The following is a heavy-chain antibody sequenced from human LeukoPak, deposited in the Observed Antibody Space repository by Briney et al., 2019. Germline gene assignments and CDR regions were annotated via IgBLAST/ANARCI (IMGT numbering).Heavy chain of an antibody. Sequence: GASVKVSCKASGYTFTSYGISWVRQAPGQGLEWMGWISAYNGNTNYAQKLQGRVTMTTDTSTSTAYMELRSLRAEDTAVYYCARSITMVRGVSHVDYWGQGTLVTVSS. CDR2: ISAYNGNT. D-gene: IGHD3-10*01. CDR3: ARSITMVRGVSHVDY. CDR1: GYTFTSYG. J-gene: IGHJ4*02. V-gene: IGHV1-18*01.